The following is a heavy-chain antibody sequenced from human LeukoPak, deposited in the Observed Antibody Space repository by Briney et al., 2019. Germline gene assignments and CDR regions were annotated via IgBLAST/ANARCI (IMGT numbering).Heavy chain of an antibody. Sequence: AGGSLRLSCAASGFTFSSYAMSWVRQAPGRGLEWVSGISSSGGSTYYADSVKGRFTMTRDNSKNTLYLQMNSLRAEDTAVYYCARDTGRSDAFDIWGQGTMVTVSS. D-gene: IGHD1-14*01. CDR1: GFTFSSYA. J-gene: IGHJ3*02. CDR3: ARDTGRSDAFDI. CDR2: ISSSGGST. V-gene: IGHV3-23*01.